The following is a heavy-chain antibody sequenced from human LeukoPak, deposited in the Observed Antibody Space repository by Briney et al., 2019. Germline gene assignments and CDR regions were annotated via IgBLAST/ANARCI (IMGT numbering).Heavy chain of an antibody. V-gene: IGHV4-59*01. CDR1: GGSISSYY. Sequence: SETLSLTCTVSGGSISSYYWSWIRQPPGKGLEWIGYIYYSGSTNYSPSLKSRVTISVDTSKNQFSLKLSSVTAADTAVYYCARALPYYDFWSGYDYWGQGTLVTVSS. J-gene: IGHJ4*02. D-gene: IGHD3-3*01. CDR2: IYYSGST. CDR3: ARALPYYDFWSGYDY.